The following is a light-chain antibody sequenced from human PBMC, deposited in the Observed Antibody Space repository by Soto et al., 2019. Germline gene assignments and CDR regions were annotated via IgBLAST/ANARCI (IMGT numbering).Light chain of an antibody. CDR1: KTDIGDYDF. CDR3: KSYAGSNTYV. CDR2: DAV. V-gene: IGLV2-8*01. J-gene: IGLJ1*01. Sequence: QSALTQPPSASGSPGQSVTISCTGSKTDIGDYDFVSWYQHHPGKAPRLLIYDAVQRPSGVPDRFSGSKSGNTASLTVSGLQDADEADYFCKSYAGSNTYVFGSGTKVTVL.